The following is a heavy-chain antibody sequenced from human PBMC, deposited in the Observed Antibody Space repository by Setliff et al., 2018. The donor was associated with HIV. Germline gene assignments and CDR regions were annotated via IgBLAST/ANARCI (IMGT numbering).Heavy chain of an antibody. V-gene: IGHV4-59*08. J-gene: IGHJ4*02. CDR3: ARHWGYSYGIDY. CDR2: IYYSGST. Sequence: SETLSLTCSVSGGSISSYCWSWIRQPPGKGLEWIGYIYYSGSTNYNPSLESRVTISVDTSKNQFSLKLSSVTAADTAMYYCARHWGYSYGIDYWGQGIPVTVSS. CDR1: GGSISSYC. D-gene: IGHD5-18*01.